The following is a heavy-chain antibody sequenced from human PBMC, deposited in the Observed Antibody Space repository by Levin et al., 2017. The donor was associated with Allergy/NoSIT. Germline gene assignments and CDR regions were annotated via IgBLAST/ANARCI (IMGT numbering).Heavy chain of an antibody. CDR3: ARDTAPYYYHSGGYNV. Sequence: ASVKVSCEASGYTFTSYGITWVRQAPGQGLEWMGWISPYNGDTDYGQNFQGRVSMTTDPSTNTASMELRSLRSDETAVYYCARDTAPYYYHSGGYNVWGQGTLVTVSS. J-gene: IGHJ4*02. CDR1: GYTFTSYG. V-gene: IGHV1-18*01. CDR2: ISPYNGDT. D-gene: IGHD3-10*01.